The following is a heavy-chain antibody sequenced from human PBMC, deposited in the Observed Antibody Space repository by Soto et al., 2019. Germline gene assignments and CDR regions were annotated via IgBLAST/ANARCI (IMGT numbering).Heavy chain of an antibody. J-gene: IGHJ3*02. CDR3: TRLGVLGATPDAFDI. D-gene: IGHD1-26*01. CDR1: GFTFSGSA. Sequence: GGSLRLSCAASGFTFSGSAMHWVRQASGKGLEWVGRIRNKANSYATAYAASVKGRFTISRDDSKNTAYLQMNSLKTEDTAVYYCTRLGVLGATPDAFDIWGQGTMVTVSS. V-gene: IGHV3-73*01. CDR2: IRNKANSYAT.